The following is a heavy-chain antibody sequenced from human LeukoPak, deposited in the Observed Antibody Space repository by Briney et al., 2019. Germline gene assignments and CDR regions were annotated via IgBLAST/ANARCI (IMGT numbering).Heavy chain of an antibody. V-gene: IGHV4-31*03. J-gene: IGHJ3*02. CDR1: GGSISSGGYY. CDR3: ARVLGATDAFDI. CDR2: IYYSGST. D-gene: IGHD3-3*01. Sequence: SETLSLTCTVSGGSISSGGYYGSWIRQHPGKGLEWIGYIYYSGSTYYNPSLKSRVTISVDTSKNQFSLKLSSVTAADTAVYYCARVLGATDAFDIWGQGTMVTVSS.